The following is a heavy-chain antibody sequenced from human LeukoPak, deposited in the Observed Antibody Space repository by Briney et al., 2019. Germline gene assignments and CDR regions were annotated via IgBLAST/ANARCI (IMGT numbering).Heavy chain of an antibody. CDR2: MNPNSGNT. CDR3: ASALKRGSAGTLIDH. D-gene: IGHD6-13*01. CDR1: GYSFASHE. Sequence: ASVKLSCKASGYSFASHEINWVRQDTGQGLEWMGWMNPNSGNTGYAQKFQDRVTMTRNTSISTAYLELSSLGSEDTAMYYCASALKRGSAGTLIDHWGQGTLGTVSS. V-gene: IGHV1-8*01. J-gene: IGHJ4*02.